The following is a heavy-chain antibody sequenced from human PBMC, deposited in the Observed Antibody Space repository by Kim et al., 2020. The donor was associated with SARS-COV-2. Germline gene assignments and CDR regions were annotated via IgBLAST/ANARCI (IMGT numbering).Heavy chain of an antibody. D-gene: IGHD3-9*01. V-gene: IGHV3-9*01. CDR3: AKADYDILTGYRDVGFDY. Sequence: KGRFTISRDNAKNSLYLQMNRLRAEDTALYYCAKADYDILTGYRDVGFDYWGQGTLVTVSS. J-gene: IGHJ4*02.